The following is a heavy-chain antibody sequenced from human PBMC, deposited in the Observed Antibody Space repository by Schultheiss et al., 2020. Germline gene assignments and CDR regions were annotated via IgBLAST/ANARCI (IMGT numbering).Heavy chain of an antibody. Sequence: SETLSLTCTVSGGSISSYYWSWIRQPPGKGLECIGYIYYSGSTNYNPSLKSRVTISVDTSKNQFSLKLSSVTAADTAVYYCARGEAGYCSSTSCYYYFDYWGQGTLVTVSS. CDR2: IYYSGST. J-gene: IGHJ4*02. CDR1: GGSISSYY. CDR3: ARGEAGYCSSTSCYYYFDY. D-gene: IGHD2-2*01. V-gene: IGHV4-59*01.